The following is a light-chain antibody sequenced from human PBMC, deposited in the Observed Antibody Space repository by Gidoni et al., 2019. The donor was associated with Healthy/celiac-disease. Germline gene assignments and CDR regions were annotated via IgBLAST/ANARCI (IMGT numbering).Light chain of an antibody. CDR1: QSVSSY. J-gene: IGKJ4*01. Sequence: EIVLTQSTATLSLSPGERATLYCRASQSVSSYLPCYQQKPGQAPRLLLYAASNRATGIPAMFSGSGSGTYFTLTISSLEPEYFAVYYCQQRSNWLTFGGGTKVEIK. V-gene: IGKV3-11*01. CDR3: QQRSNWLT. CDR2: AAS.